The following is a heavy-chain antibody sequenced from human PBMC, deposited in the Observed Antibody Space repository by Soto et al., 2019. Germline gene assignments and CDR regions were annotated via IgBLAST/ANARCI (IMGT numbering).Heavy chain of an antibody. CDR3: ARILRDSSGYYYP. V-gene: IGHV2-26*01. CDR2: IFSNDEK. J-gene: IGHJ5*02. CDR1: GFSLSNARMG. D-gene: IGHD3-22*01. Sequence: SGPTLVNPTETLTLTCTVSGFSLSNARMGVSWISQPPGKALEWLAHIFSNDEKSYSTSLKSRLTISKDTSKSQVVLTMTNMESVDTATYYCARILRDSSGYYYPWGQGTLVTVSS.